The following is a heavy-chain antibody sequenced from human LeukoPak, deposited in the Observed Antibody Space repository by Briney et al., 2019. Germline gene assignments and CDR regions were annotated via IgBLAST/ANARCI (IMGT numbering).Heavy chain of an antibody. CDR2: INPSGSST. V-gene: IGHV1-46*01. D-gene: IGHD6-19*01. Sequence: ASVKVSCKASGYSFTSHYMHWVRQAPGQGLEWLGLINPSGSSTLYAQKFQGRVTMTRDMSTTTDYMGMSSLRAEDTAVYYCAKCRALRPYSSGWYEGAIDYWGQGTTVTVSS. J-gene: IGHJ4*02. CDR3: AKCRALRPYSSGWYEGAIDY. CDR1: GYSFTSHY.